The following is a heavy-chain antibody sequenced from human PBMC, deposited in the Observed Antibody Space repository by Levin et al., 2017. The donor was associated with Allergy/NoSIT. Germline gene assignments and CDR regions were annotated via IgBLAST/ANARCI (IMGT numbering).Heavy chain of an antibody. V-gene: IGHV3-23*01. D-gene: IGHD3-10*01. Sequence: PGGSLRLSCAASGFTFYNYGMSWVRQAPGKGLEWVSAIGGSGDSTYYADSVKGRFTISRDNSKNTLYLQMNSLSADDTAVYYCAKISGDIYTDYWGQGTLVTVSS. CDR1: GFTFYNYG. CDR3: AKISGDIYTDY. J-gene: IGHJ4*02. CDR2: IGGSGDST.